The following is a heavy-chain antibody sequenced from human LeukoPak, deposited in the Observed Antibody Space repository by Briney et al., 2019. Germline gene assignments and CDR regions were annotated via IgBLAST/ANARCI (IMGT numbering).Heavy chain of an antibody. CDR3: ATDLRYGSNFFFQY. Sequence: GGSLRLSCAASGFTFTDFWMTWVRQAPGKGLEWVAVMSHSGTSIDYADSVKGRFTISRDNSKNTLYLQMNGLQTDDTAVYYCATDLRYGSNFFFQYWGLGTLVAVSS. CDR2: MSHSGTSI. V-gene: IGHV3-30*14. J-gene: IGHJ4*02. D-gene: IGHD5-18*01. CDR1: GFTFTDFW.